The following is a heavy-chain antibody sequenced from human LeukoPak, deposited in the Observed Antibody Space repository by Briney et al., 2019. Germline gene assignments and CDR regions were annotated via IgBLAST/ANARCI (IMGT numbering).Heavy chain of an antibody. CDR2: IYYSGST. D-gene: IGHD5-18*01. CDR3: ARHEDTAMVSLAPFFDY. Sequence: SETLSLTCTVSGGSISSGGYYWSWIRQPQGKGLGWIVYIYYSGSTYYNPSLKSRVTISVDTSKTQFSLKLSSVTAADTAVYYCARHEDTAMVSLAPFFDYWGQGTLVTVSS. J-gene: IGHJ4*02. CDR1: GGSISSGGYY. V-gene: IGHV4-31*03.